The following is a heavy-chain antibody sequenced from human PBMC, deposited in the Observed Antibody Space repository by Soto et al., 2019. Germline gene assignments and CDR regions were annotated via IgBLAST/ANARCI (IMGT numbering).Heavy chain of an antibody. J-gene: IGHJ4*02. Sequence: QVQLQESGPGLVKPSQTLSLTCTVSVGSIGSAAYYWSWIRQHPGEGLEWIGYISHSGSTYYNPALKSSVILSVDTSKNQFSLSLTSVTAADTAVYYCAREYTYGSNFFDCWGQGALVTVSS. CDR2: ISHSGST. V-gene: IGHV4-31*03. CDR1: VGSIGSAAYY. D-gene: IGHD5-18*01. CDR3: AREYTYGSNFFDC.